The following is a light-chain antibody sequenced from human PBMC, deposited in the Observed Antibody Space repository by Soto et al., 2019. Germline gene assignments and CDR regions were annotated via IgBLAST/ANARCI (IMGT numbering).Light chain of an antibody. J-gene: IGKJ1*01. CDR1: QTISSW. V-gene: IGKV1-5*03. CDR3: QHYNSYSEA. CDR2: KAS. Sequence: DIQMTQSPSTLSGSVGDRVTITCRASQTISSWLAWYQQKPGKAPKLLIYKASTLKSGAPSRFSGIGSGTEFTLTSSSLQPDDFATYDCQHYNSYSEAFGQGTKVELK.